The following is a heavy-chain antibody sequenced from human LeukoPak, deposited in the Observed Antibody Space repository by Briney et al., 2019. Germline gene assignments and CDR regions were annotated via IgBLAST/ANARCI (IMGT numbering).Heavy chain of an antibody. J-gene: IGHJ4*02. D-gene: IGHD6-13*01. CDR1: GGTFSSYA. Sequence: ASVKVSCKASGGTFSSYAISWVRQAPGQGLEWMGGIIPIFGTANYAQKFQGTVTITADGSTSTAYMELSSLRSEDTAVYYCARALGYSSSWEYFDYWGQGTLVTVSS. CDR2: IIPIFGTA. V-gene: IGHV1-69*13. CDR3: ARALGYSSSWEYFDY.